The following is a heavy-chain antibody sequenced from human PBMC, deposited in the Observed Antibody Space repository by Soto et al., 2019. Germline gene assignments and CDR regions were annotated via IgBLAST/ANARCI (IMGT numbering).Heavy chain of an antibody. D-gene: IGHD6-13*01. CDR2: ISAYNGNT. Sequence: ASGKVCCKASGYTFTSYGISWVRQAPGQGLEWMGWISAYNGNTNYAQKLQGRVTMTTDTSTSTAYMELRSLRSDDTAVYYCASKTYSSSWYHYYYCGMDVWGQGTTVTVSS. CDR1: GYTFTSYG. V-gene: IGHV1-18*01. J-gene: IGHJ6*02. CDR3: ASKTYSSSWYHYYYCGMDV.